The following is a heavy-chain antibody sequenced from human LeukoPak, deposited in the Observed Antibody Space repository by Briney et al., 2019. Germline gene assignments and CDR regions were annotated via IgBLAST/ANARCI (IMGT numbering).Heavy chain of an antibody. D-gene: IGHD4-23*01. CDR2: ITSSSSYI. CDR1: GFTFSSYT. CDR3: ARDGDTVLTRGYYYYMDV. J-gene: IGHJ6*03. Sequence: PGGSLRLSCAASGFTFSSYTMNWVRQAPGKGPEWVSSITSSSSYIYCADSVKGRFTISRDNARNSLYLQMNSLRAEDTALYYCARDGDTVLTRGYYYYMDVWGKGTTVTVSS. V-gene: IGHV3-21*01.